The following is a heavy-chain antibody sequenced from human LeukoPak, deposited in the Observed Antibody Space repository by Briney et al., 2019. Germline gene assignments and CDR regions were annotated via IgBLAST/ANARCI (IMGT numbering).Heavy chain of an antibody. CDR2: ISAYNGNT. CDR1: GYTFTDYG. J-gene: IGHJ4*02. CDR3: ARDCSGSSCYWIH. D-gene: IGHD2-15*01. Sequence: GASVKVSCKASGYTFTDYGLSWVRQAPGQGLEWLGYISAYNGNTNYAQKVQGRITMTTDTSTSTAYMEMRSLRSDDTAVYYCARDCSGSSCYWIHWGQGTLVTVSS. V-gene: IGHV1-18*01.